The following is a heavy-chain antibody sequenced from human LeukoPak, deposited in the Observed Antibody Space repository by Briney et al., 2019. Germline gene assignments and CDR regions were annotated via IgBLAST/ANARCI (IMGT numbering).Heavy chain of an antibody. CDR3: ARDGADDYGDYLYYYYYMGV. V-gene: IGHV1-8*02. CDR2: MNPNSGNT. Sequence: ASVKVSCKASGYTFTGNYMHWVRQAPGQGLEWMGWMNPNSGNTGYAQKFQGRVTMTRNTSISTAYMELSSLRSEDTAVYYCARDGADDYGDYLYYYYYMGVWGKGTTVTVSS. D-gene: IGHD4-17*01. CDR1: GYTFTGNY. J-gene: IGHJ6*03.